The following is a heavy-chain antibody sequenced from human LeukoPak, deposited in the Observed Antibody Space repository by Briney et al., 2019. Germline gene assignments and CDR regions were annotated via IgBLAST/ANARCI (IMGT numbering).Heavy chain of an antibody. V-gene: IGHV1-18*01. J-gene: IGHJ5*02. Sequence: GASVKVSCKASGYTFTSYGISWVRQAPGQGLEWMGWISAYNGNTNYAQKLQGRVTMTTDTSTSTAYMELRSLRSDDTAVYYCARGDYCTNGVCYGRWFDPWGQGTLVTVSS. CDR3: ARGDYCTNGVCYGRWFDP. CDR2: ISAYNGNT. D-gene: IGHD2-8*01. CDR1: GYTFTSYG.